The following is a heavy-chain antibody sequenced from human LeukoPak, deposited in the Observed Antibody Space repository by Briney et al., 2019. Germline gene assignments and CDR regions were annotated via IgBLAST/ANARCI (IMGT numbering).Heavy chain of an antibody. J-gene: IGHJ4*02. V-gene: IGHV3-23*01. CDR2: ISGSGGST. D-gene: IGHD3-9*01. CDR3: AKSTRGGVLRYFDWLLSSFDY. CDR1: GFTFSSYA. Sequence: GGSLRLSCAAAGFTFSSYAMSWVRQAPGKGLEWVSAISGSGGSTYYADSVKGRFTISRDNSKNTLYLQMNSLRAEDTAVYYCAKSTRGGVLRYFDWLLSSFDYWGQGTLVTVSS.